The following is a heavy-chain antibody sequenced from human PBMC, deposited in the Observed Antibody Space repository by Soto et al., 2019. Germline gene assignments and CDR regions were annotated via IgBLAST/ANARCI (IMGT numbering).Heavy chain of an antibody. CDR1: GASISRGAYY. CDR3: ARDLPGDYRAFYL. Sequence: PSETLSLTCTVSGASISRGAYYWSWIRQHPGKGLEWIGYIYYSGSAYYNPSLRSRVTTSVDTSKNQFSLKLSSVTAADTAVYYCARDLPGDYRAFYLWGQATMLTVS. CDR2: IYYSGSA. V-gene: IGHV4-31*03. D-gene: IGHD3-16*02. J-gene: IGHJ3*01.